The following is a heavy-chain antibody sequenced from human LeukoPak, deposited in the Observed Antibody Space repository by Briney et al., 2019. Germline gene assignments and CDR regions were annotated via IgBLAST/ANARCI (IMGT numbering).Heavy chain of an antibody. J-gene: IGHJ3*02. D-gene: IGHD2-2*01. CDR2: IDPNSGGT. V-gene: IGHV1-2*02. Sequence: ASVRVSCKASGYTFTGYYMHWVRQAPGQGLEWMGWIDPNSGGTNYAQKFQGRVTMTRDTSISTAYMELSRLRSDDTAVYYCARGAQLPDAFDIWGQGTMVTVSS. CDR1: GYTFTGYY. CDR3: ARGAQLPDAFDI.